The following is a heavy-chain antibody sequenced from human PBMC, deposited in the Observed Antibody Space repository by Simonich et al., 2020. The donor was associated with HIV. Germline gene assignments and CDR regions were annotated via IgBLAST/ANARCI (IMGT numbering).Heavy chain of an antibody. Sequence: GQGLEWMGWINTNTGNPTYAQGFTGRFVFSLDASVSTTYLQINDLKADDTGIYYCARGVYNVWSGYASFEYWGQGALVTVSS. CDR2: INTNTGNP. D-gene: IGHD3-3*01. V-gene: IGHV7-4-1*02. J-gene: IGHJ4*02. CDR3: ARGVYNVWSGYASFEY.